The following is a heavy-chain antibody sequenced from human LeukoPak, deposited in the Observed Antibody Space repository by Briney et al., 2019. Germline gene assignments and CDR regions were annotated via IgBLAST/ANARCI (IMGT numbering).Heavy chain of an antibody. CDR2: ISSSAAYA. D-gene: IGHD5/OR15-5a*01. J-gene: IGHJ4*02. V-gene: IGHV3-11*05. CDR1: GFTFNDYY. CDR3: AKGGLSRAGLDF. Sequence: GGSLRLSCAASGFTFNDYYMSWIRQAPGKGLEWLSYISSSAAYADYAASVKGRFTISRDNSKNTLYLQMNSLRAEDTAVYYCAKGGLSRAGLDFWGQGTLVTVSS.